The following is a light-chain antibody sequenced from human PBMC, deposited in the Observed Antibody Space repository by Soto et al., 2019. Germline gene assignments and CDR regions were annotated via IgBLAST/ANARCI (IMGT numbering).Light chain of an antibody. Sequence: QSVLTQPASVSGAPGQSSTISCTGTSSDVGGYNYVSWYQQHPGKAPKLIIYDVSDRPSGISSRFSASKSGNTASLTISGLQAEDEADYYCCSYTSSSTPWVFGTGTKVTVL. CDR1: SSDVGGYNY. CDR2: DVS. J-gene: IGLJ1*01. V-gene: IGLV2-14*03. CDR3: CSYTSSSTPWV.